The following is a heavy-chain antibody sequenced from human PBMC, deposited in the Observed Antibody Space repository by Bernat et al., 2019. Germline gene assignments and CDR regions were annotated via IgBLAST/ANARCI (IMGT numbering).Heavy chain of an antibody. CDR1: GFTFSSYG. J-gene: IGHJ6*02. Sequence: QVQLVESGGGVVQPGRSLRLSCAASGFTFSSYGMHWVRQAPGKGLEWVAVIWYDGSNKYYADSVKGRFTISRDNSKNTLYLQMNSLRAEDTAVYYCARCRAPYYYYYGMDVWGQGTTVTVSS. CDR2: IWYDGSNK. V-gene: IGHV3-33*01. CDR3: ARCRAPYYYYYGMDV.